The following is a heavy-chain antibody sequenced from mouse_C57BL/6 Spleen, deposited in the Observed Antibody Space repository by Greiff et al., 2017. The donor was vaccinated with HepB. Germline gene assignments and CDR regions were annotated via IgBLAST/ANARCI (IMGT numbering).Heavy chain of an antibody. Sequence: EVQLQESGGGLVQPGGSMKLSCVASGFTFSNYWMNWVRQSPEKGLEWVAQIRLKSDNYATHYAESVKGRFTISRDDSKSSVYLQMNNLRAEDTGIYYCTGPVVESGYFDYWGQGTTLTVSS. CDR3: TGPVVESGYFDY. V-gene: IGHV6-3*01. CDR1: GFTFSNYW. J-gene: IGHJ2*01. CDR2: IRLKSDNYAT. D-gene: IGHD1-1*01.